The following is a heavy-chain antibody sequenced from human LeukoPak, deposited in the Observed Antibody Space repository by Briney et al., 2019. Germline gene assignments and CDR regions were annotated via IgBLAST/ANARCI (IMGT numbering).Heavy chain of an antibody. CDR3: ARDPKGLRFLEWLSQYYFDY. CDR1: GFTFSSYS. D-gene: IGHD3-3*01. J-gene: IGHJ4*02. V-gene: IGHV3-21*01. Sequence: GGSLRLSCAASGFTFSSYSMNWVRQAPGKGLEWVSSISSSSSYIYYADSVKGRFTISRDNAKNSLYLQMNSLRAEDTAVYYCARDPKGLRFLEWLSQYYFDYWGQGTLVTVSS. CDR2: ISSSSSYI.